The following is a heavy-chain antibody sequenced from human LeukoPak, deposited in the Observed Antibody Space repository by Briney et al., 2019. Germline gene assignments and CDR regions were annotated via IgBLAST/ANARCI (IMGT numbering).Heavy chain of an antibody. D-gene: IGHD3-22*01. CDR2: IYYSGST. Sequence: SETLSLTCTVSGGSISSSSYYWGWIRQPPGKGLEWIGSIYYSGSTYYNPSLKSRGTISVDTSKNQFSLKLSSVTAADTAVYYCARTRYYYDSSGYYPSYYYYYGMDVWGQGTTVTVSS. CDR3: ARTRYYYDSSGYYPSYYYYYGMDV. V-gene: IGHV4-39*01. J-gene: IGHJ6*02. CDR1: GGSISSSSYY.